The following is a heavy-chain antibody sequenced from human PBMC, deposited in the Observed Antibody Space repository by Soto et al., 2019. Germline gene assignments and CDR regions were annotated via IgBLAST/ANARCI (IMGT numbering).Heavy chain of an antibody. J-gene: IGHJ5*02. D-gene: IGHD3-16*02. CDR1: GYTFTSYD. CDR2: MNPNSGNT. Sequence: QVQLVQSGAEVKKPGASVKVSCKASGYTFTSYDINWVRQATGQGLEWMGWMNPNSGNTGYAQKFKGRVTMTRNTSISTAYMELSSLRSEDTAVYYCARGKFMITFGGVIFDPWGQGTLVTVSS. CDR3: ARGKFMITFGGVIFDP. V-gene: IGHV1-8*01.